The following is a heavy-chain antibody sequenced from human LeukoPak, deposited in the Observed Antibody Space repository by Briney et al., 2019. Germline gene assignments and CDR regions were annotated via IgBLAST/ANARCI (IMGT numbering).Heavy chain of an antibody. CDR1: GFAFATYW. CDR3: ARMADYDRSGFYGSLPY. CDR2: INGEGSSI. D-gene: IGHD3-22*01. J-gene: IGHJ1*01. V-gene: IGHV3-74*01. Sequence: GGSLRLSCAASGFAFATYWMHWVRQAPGKGLEWLSRINGEGSSINYADSVKGRFTISRDNAKNTLYLQIDSLRVEDTAVYYCARMADYDRSGFYGSLPYWGQGTLVTVSS.